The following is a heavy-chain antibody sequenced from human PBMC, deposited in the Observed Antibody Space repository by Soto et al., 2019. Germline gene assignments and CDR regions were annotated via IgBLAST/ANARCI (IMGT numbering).Heavy chain of an antibody. J-gene: IGHJ4*02. CDR3: ARVVGRAAAVKLFDY. D-gene: IGHD6-13*01. CDR2: INHSGST. CDR1: GGSFSGYY. V-gene: IGHV4-34*01. Sequence: SETLSLTCAVYGGSFSGYYWSWIRQPPGKGLEWIGEINHSGSTNYNPSLKSRVTISVDTSKNQFSLKLSSVTAADTAVYYCARVVGRAAAVKLFDYWGQGTLVTVSS.